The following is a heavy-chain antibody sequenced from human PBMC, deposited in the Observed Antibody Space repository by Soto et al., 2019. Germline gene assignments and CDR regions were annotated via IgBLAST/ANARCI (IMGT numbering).Heavy chain of an antibody. Sequence: QVQLVQSGAEVKMPGASVKVSCKASGFTFTAYGISWVRQAPGQGLEWMGWISTYSGNTNYAQKLQGRVTVTTDTSTSTAYMELRSLTSDDTAVYYCARIDPPHYYFDYWGQGTLVTVSS. V-gene: IGHV1-18*01. CDR3: ARIDPPHYYFDY. CDR2: ISTYSGNT. CDR1: GFTFTAYG. J-gene: IGHJ4*02.